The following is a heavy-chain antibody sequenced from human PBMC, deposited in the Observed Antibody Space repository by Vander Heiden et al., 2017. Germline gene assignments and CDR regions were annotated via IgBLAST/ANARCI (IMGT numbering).Heavy chain of an antibody. Sequence: EVRLAESGGGLVQPGGCLRLPCSASGFTFSRFWMHWVRQAPGKGLVWVSRINSDGSSTMYADTVKGRFTISRDNAKNTVYLQMNSLRADDTAIYYCARESAVERIAFDIWGQGTMVTVSS. V-gene: IGHV3-74*03. CDR3: ARESAVERIAFDI. CDR2: INSDGSST. D-gene: IGHD2-2*01. CDR1: GFTFSRFW. J-gene: IGHJ3*02.